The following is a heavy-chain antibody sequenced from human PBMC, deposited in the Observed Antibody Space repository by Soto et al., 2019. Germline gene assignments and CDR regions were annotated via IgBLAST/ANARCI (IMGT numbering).Heavy chain of an antibody. V-gene: IGHV1-46*01. CDR3: AREVERGYSYGYLEY. J-gene: IGHJ4*02. CDR2: INPSGGST. Sequence: QVQLVQSGAEVKMPRASVKVSCKASGYTFTSYCMHWVRQAPGQGLEWMGIINPSGGSTSYAQKFQGRVTMTRDTSTSTVYMELSSLRSEDTAVYYCAREVERGYSYGYLEYWGQGTLVTVSS. D-gene: IGHD5-18*01. CDR1: GYTFTSYC.